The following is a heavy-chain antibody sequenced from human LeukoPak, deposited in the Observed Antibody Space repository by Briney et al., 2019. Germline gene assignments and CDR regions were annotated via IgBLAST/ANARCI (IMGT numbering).Heavy chain of an antibody. V-gene: IGHV3-30*18. Sequence: RPGGSLRLSCAASGFTFSSYGMHWVRQAPGKGLEWVAVISYDGSNKYYADSVKGRFTISRDNSKNTLYLQMNSLRAEDTAVYYCAKDTWEDSSGYYNYWGQGTLVTVSS. D-gene: IGHD3-22*01. CDR2: ISYDGSNK. CDR1: GFTFSSYG. J-gene: IGHJ4*02. CDR3: AKDTWEDSSGYYNY.